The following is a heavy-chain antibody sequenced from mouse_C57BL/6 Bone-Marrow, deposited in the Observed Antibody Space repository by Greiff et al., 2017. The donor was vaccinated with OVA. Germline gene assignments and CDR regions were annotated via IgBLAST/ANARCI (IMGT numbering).Heavy chain of an antibody. CDR3: TTGSHYYGSSFWYFDV. D-gene: IGHD1-1*01. V-gene: IGHV14-4*01. J-gene: IGHJ1*03. Sequence: EVQLQQSGAELVRPGASVKLSCTASGFNIKDDYMHWVKQRPEQGLEWIGWIDPENGDTEYASKFQGKATITADTSSNTAYLQLSSLTSEDTAVYYCTTGSHYYGSSFWYFDVWGTGTTVTVSS. CDR2: IDPENGDT. CDR1: GFNIKDDY.